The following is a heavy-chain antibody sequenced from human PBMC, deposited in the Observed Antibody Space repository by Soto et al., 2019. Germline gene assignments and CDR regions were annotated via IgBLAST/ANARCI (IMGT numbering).Heavy chain of an antibody. CDR3: AKVHYYDGSGSYHYYGMDV. CDR2: ISGSGGST. CDR1: GFPFINYA. D-gene: IGHD3-22*01. V-gene: IGHV3-23*01. J-gene: IGHJ6*02. Sequence: GGSLRLSCAASGFPFINYAMSWVRQAPGKGLEWVSAISGSGGSTYYADSANGRFTISRDNTKNTLYLQMNSLRADDTAVYYCAKVHYYDGSGSYHYYGMDVWGQGTTVTVS.